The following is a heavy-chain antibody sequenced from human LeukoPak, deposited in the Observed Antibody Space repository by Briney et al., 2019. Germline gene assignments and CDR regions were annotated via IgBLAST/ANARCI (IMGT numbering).Heavy chain of an antibody. CDR3: ARVGGLDV. J-gene: IGHJ6*02. CDR2: INHNGNVN. CDR1: GFTFRSYA. Sequence: LSCAVSGFTFRSYAMKWVRQAPGKGLEWVASINHNGNVNYYVDSVKGRFTISRDNAKNSLYLQMSNLRAEDTAVYFCARVGGLDVWGQGATVTVSS. D-gene: IGHD1-26*01. V-gene: IGHV3-7*03.